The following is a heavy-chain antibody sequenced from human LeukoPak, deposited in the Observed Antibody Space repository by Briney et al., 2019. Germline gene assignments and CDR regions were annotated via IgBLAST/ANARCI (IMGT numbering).Heavy chain of an antibody. CDR3: AAAEWELLNAFDI. V-gene: IGHV1-58*02. Sequence: GASVKVSCKASGYTFTNYGINWVRQARGQRLEWIGWIVVGSGNTNYAQKFQERVTITRDMSTSTAYMELSSLRSEDTAVYYCAAAEWELLNAFDIWGQGTMVTVSS. CDR1: GYTFTNYG. CDR2: IVVGSGNT. D-gene: IGHD1-26*01. J-gene: IGHJ3*02.